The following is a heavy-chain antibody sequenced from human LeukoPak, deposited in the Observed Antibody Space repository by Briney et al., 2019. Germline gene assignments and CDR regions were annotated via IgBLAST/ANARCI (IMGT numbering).Heavy chain of an antibody. CDR2: ITCSGGNT. D-gene: IGHD3-10*01. CDR1: GFTLSSYA. CDR3: AKMKGITMVRGTFDY. J-gene: IGHJ4*02. Sequence: PGGSLRLSCAASGFTLSSYAMNWVRQAPGKGLEWVSSITCSGGNTYYADSVKGRFTISPDKPKTTLYLQMSSLRAGDTAVYFCAKMKGITMVRGTFDYSGQGTLVTASS. V-gene: IGHV3-23*01.